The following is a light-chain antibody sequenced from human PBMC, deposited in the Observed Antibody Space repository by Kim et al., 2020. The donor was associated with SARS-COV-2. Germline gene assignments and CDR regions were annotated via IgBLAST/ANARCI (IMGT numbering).Light chain of an antibody. J-gene: IGLJ1*01. CDR1: SANIGTNS. CDR2: SVN. Sequence: VISSCSGSSANIGTNSINRYQPLPGTSPRLLMYSVNQRPSGLPDRFSGSNSGTSASLAISGLQSEDEADYYCATWDDIRNGPSFVFGTVTKVTVL. CDR3: ATWDDIRNGPSFV. V-gene: IGLV1-44*01.